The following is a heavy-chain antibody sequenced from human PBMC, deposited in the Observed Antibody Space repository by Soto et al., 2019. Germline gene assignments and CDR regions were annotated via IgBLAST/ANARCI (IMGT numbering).Heavy chain of an antibody. J-gene: IGHJ4*02. V-gene: IGHV3-64D*08. CDR3: VKDRNPRLGDLSCCGFGY. CDR2: ISSNGGST. D-gene: IGHD3-16*02. CDR1: GFTFSSYA. Sequence: PGGSLRLSCSASGFTFSSYAMHWVRQAPGKGLEYVSAISSNGGSTYYADSVKGRFTISRDNSKNTLYLQMSSLRAEDTAVYYCVKDRNPRLGDLSCCGFGYWGQGTLVTVSS.